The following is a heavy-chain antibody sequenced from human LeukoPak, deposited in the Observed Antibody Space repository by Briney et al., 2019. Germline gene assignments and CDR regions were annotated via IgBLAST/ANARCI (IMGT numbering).Heavy chain of an antibody. CDR3: ARDGLTGGAFDI. CDR1: GGSISSYY. Sequence: PSETLSLTCTVSGGSISSYYWSWIRQPPGKGLEWIGYIYYSGSTNYNPSLKSRVTISVDTSKNQFSLKLSSVTAADTAVYYCARDGLTGGAFDIWGQGTMVTVSS. D-gene: IGHD7-27*01. J-gene: IGHJ3*02. CDR2: IYYSGST. V-gene: IGHV4-59*01.